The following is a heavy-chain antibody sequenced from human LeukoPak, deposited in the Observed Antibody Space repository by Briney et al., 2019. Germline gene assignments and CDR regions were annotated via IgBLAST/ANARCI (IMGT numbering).Heavy chain of an antibody. CDR1: GFTFSSYV. D-gene: IGHD2-15*01. Sequence: GGSLRLSCAASGFTFSSYVMHWVRQAPGKGLEWVAVISYDGSNKYYADSVKGRFTISRDNSRNTLYLQMNSLRAEDTAVYYCAKDLVGGEYCSGGSCPTFDYWGQGTLVTVSS. J-gene: IGHJ4*02. CDR2: ISYDGSNK. CDR3: AKDLVGGEYCSGGSCPTFDY. V-gene: IGHV3-30*18.